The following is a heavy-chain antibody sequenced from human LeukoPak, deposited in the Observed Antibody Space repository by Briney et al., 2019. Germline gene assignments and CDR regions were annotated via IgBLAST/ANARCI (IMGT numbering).Heavy chain of an antibody. V-gene: IGHV3-30*02. Sequence: GGSLRLSCAASGFTFSSYGMHWVRQAPGKGLEWVAFIRYDGSNKYYADSVKGRFTISRDNSKNTMYLQMDSLRPEDTAVYFCAKEYSSGWSYWYFDLWGRGTLVTVSS. CDR2: IRYDGSNK. CDR1: GFTFSSYG. D-gene: IGHD6-19*01. CDR3: AKEYSSGWSYWYFDL. J-gene: IGHJ2*01.